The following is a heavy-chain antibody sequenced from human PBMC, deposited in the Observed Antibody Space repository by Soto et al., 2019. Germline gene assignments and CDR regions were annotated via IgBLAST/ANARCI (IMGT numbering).Heavy chain of an antibody. CDR1: GYTFTSYA. V-gene: IGHV1-3*01. CDR3: ARDLGYCISTSCHPDAFDI. D-gene: IGHD2-2*01. CDR2: INAGNGNT. Sequence: GASVKVSCKASGYTFTSYAMHWVRQAPGQRLEWMGWINAGNGNTKYSQKFQGRVTITRDTSASTAYMELSSLRSEDTAVYYCARDLGYCISTSCHPDAFDIWGQGTMVTVSS. J-gene: IGHJ3*02.